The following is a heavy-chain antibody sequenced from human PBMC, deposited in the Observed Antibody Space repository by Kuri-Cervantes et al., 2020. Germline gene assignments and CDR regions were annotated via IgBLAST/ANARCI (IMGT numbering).Heavy chain of an antibody. CDR3: ARDPDCYYYMDV. CDR1: GYTFTYRY. CDR2: ITPFNGNT. Sequence: SVKVSCKASGYTFTYRYLHWVRQAPGQALEWMGWITPFNGNTNYPQKFQGRVTITRDTSASTAYMELSSLRSEDTAVYYCARDPDCYYYMDVWGKGTTVTVSS. J-gene: IGHJ6*03. V-gene: IGHV1-45*02.